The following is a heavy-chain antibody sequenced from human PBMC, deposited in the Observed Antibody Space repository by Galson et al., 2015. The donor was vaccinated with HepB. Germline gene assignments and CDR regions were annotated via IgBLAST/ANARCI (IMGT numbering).Heavy chain of an antibody. D-gene: IGHD3-22*01. J-gene: IGHJ3*01. CDR3: VSQDYYDTSRWPFDL. V-gene: IGHV3-11*01. Sequence: SLRLSCAASGFTFSDYYMTWIRQAPGKGLEWVAYISLSGSTINYADSVKGRFTISRDNAKNSLYLQMNSLRAEDTAVYYCVSQDYYDTSRWPFDLWGQGTMVTVSS. CDR2: ISLSGSTI. CDR1: GFTFSDYY.